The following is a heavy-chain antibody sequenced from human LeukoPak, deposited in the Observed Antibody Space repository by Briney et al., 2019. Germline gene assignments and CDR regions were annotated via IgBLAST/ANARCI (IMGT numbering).Heavy chain of an antibody. D-gene: IGHD3-10*01. CDR2: IYPGDSDT. V-gene: IGHV5-51*01. J-gene: IGHJ4*02. CDR3: ARYLVRGALYYFDY. Sequence: GESLQISCKGSGYSFTNYWIGWVRQMPGKGLEWMGIIYPGDSDTRYSPSFQGQVTISADKSISTAYLQWGSLKASDTAVYYCARYLVRGALYYFDYWGQGTLVTVSS. CDR1: GYSFTNYW.